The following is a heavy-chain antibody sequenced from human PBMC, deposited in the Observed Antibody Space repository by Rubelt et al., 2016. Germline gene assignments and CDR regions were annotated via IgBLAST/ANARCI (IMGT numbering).Heavy chain of an antibody. D-gene: IGHD5-18*01. CDR1: GGSISSYY. CDR3: ATRRGYNYGFGP. Sequence: QVQLQESGPGLVKPSETLSLTCTVSGGSISSYYWSWIRQPPGKGLEWIGYIYYSGGTNYNTSLKSRVTISPDTSKNQFSRKLNSVTAADTAGYYCATRRGYNYGFGPWGQGTLVTVSS. CDR2: IYYSGGT. J-gene: IGHJ5*02. V-gene: IGHV4-59*01.